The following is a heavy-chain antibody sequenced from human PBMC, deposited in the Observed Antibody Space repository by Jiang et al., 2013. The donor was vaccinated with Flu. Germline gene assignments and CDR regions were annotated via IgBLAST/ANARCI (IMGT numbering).Heavy chain of an antibody. CDR1: GFTFGAYW. Sequence: QLVESGGGLVQPGGSLTLSCAASGFTFGAYWLSWVRQVPGKGLEWVANISPDGSDKQYMASVKGRFTVSRDNAGNSLNLQMNSLRVEDTAVYYCAKWRWAQSEFDYWGQGTLVSVSS. J-gene: IGHJ4*02. D-gene: IGHD5-24*01. V-gene: IGHV3-7*03. CDR2: ISPDGSDK. CDR3: AKWRWAQSEFDY.